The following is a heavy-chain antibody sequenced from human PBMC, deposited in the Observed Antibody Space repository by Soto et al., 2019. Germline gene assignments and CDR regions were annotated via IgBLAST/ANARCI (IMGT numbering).Heavy chain of an antibody. D-gene: IGHD3-16*01. CDR1: GYTFINYD. CDR3: ARMASFGTLNWFDP. J-gene: IGHJ5*02. Sequence: QVQLVQSGAEVKEPGASVSASCKASGYTFINYDSSWVRQAPGRGLEWMGWMNPGSGKTGYANKFQGRVTMTRDASTSTAHLELSSLTSEDTAVYYCARMASFGTLNWFDPWGQGTLVTVSS. CDR2: MNPGSGKT. V-gene: IGHV1-8*02.